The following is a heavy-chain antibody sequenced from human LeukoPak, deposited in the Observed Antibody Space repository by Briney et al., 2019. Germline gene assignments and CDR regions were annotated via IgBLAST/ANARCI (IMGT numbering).Heavy chain of an antibody. D-gene: IGHD6-13*01. Sequence: GTLSLTCAVSGGSISSSNWWSWVRQAPGKGLEWVANIKQDGSEKYYVDSVKGRFTISRDNAKNSLYLQMNSLRAEDTAVYYCTRIAAAGFDCWGQGTLVTVSS. V-gene: IGHV3-7*01. J-gene: IGHJ4*02. CDR2: IKQDGSEK. CDR3: TRIAAAGFDC. CDR1: GGSISSSNW.